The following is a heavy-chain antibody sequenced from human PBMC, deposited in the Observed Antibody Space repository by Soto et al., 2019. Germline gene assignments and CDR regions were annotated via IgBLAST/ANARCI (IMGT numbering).Heavy chain of an antibody. CDR3: ARTYSSSWSPFDY. J-gene: IGHJ4*02. CDR1: GGSFSGYY. CDR2: FNHSGGT. D-gene: IGHD6-13*01. Sequence: QVQLQQWGAGLLKPSETLSLTCAVYGGSFSGYYWSWIRRPPGRGWEWIGEFNHSGGTNYNPSLKSRVTISVDTSKNQFSLKLSSVTAADTAVYYCARTYSSSWSPFDYWGQGTLVTVSS. V-gene: IGHV4-34*01.